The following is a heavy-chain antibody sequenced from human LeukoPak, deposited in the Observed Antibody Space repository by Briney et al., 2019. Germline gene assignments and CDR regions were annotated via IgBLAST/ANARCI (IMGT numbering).Heavy chain of an antibody. D-gene: IGHD6-13*01. Sequence: SETLSLTCTVSGGSTSSYYWSWIRQPPGKGLEWIGYIYYSGSTNYNPSLKSRVTISVDTSKNQFSLKLSSVTAADTAVYYCARAGELWSSSWYGDYYYGMDVWGQGTTVTVSS. CDR1: GGSTSSYY. CDR2: IYYSGST. J-gene: IGHJ6*02. CDR3: ARAGELWSSSWYGDYYYGMDV. V-gene: IGHV4-59*01.